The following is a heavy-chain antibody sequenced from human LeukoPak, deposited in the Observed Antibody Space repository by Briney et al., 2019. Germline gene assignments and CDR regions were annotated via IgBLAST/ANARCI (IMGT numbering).Heavy chain of an antibody. Sequence: GGSLRLSCAAYGFTFRSHWMHWVRQPPGKGLVWVSRISSDGSSTSYADSVKGRFTISRDNAKNTLYLQMNSLRAEDTAVYHCARDLGGVTDYWGQGTLVTVSS. J-gene: IGHJ4*02. CDR1: GFTFRSHW. CDR3: ARDLGGVTDY. D-gene: IGHD2-21*02. CDR2: ISSDGSST. V-gene: IGHV3-74*01.